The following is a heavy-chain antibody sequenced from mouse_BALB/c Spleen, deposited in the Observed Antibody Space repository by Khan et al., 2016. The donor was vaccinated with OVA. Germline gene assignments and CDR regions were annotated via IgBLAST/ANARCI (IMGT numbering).Heavy chain of an antibody. CDR1: GYSITSGYG. D-gene: IGHD1-2*01. J-gene: IGHJ2*01. CDR3: ARTARIKY. V-gene: IGHV3-2*02. CDR2: ISYSGST. Sequence: EVQLQESGPGLVKPSQSLSLTCTVTGYSITSGYGWNWIRQFPGNKLEWMGYISYSGSTNYNPAPKSRISITRDTSQNHFFLQCNSVTTEDTATYYCARTARIKYWGQGTTLTVSS.